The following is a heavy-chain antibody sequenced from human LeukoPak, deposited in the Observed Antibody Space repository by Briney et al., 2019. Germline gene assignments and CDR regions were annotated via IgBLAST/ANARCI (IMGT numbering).Heavy chain of an antibody. V-gene: IGHV1-2*02. Sequence: GASVKVSCKASGYTFTGYYMHRVRQAPGQGLEWMGWINPNSGGTNYAQKFQGRVTMTRDTSISTAYMELSRLRSDDTSVYYCARDLHTIFGVTNWFDPWGQGTLVTVSS. D-gene: IGHD3-3*01. CDR1: GYTFTGYY. CDR3: ARDLHTIFGVTNWFDP. CDR2: INPNSGGT. J-gene: IGHJ5*02.